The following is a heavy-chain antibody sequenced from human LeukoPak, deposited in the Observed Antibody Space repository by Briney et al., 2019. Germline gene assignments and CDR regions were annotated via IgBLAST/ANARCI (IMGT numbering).Heavy chain of an antibody. CDR2: VSGSSTYI. CDR1: GFTSSSYS. J-gene: IGHJ3*02. Sequence: GRSRRLSCAVAGFTSSSYSMNCVRQAPGKGLECVSSVSGSSTYIYYADSVKGRFTISRDNAKNSLYLRMNSLRAEDTAVYYCTRGPHAAFDIWGQGTMVTVSS. CDR3: TRGPHAAFDI. V-gene: IGHV3-21*01.